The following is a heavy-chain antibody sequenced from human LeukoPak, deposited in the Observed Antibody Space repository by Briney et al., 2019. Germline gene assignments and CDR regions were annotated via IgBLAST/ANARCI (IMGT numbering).Heavy chain of an antibody. J-gene: IGHJ4*02. Sequence: GTSVKVSCKASGFTFTSSAMQWVRNARGQRLEWKGWIVVGSGNTNYAQKFQERVTITRDMSTSTAYMELSSLRSEDTAVYYCAAGWVCSGGSCYFYFGDWGQGTLVTVSS. CDR1: GFTFTSSA. V-gene: IGHV1-58*02. D-gene: IGHD2-15*01. CDR3: AAGWVCSGGSCYFYFGD. CDR2: IVVGSGNT.